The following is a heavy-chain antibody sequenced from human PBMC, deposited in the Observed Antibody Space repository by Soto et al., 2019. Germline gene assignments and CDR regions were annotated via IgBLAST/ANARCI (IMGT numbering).Heavy chain of an antibody. CDR2: IYYSGST. Sequence: SETLSLTCTVSGGSISSGGYYWSWIRQHPGKGLEWIGYIYYSGSTYYNPSLKSRVTISVDTSKNQFSLKLSSVTAADTAVYYCARGSLRCSGGSCYSPWFDPWGQGTLVTVSS. J-gene: IGHJ5*02. CDR1: GGSISSGGYY. CDR3: ARGSLRCSGGSCYSPWFDP. D-gene: IGHD2-15*01. V-gene: IGHV4-31*03.